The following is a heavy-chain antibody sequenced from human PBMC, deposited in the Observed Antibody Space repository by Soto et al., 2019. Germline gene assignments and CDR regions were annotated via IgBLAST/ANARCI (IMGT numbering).Heavy chain of an antibody. J-gene: IGHJ4*02. Sequence: PGGSLRLSCAASGFTFSSYAMTWVRQAPGRGLEWVSAISGSGDGDGTYYADSVKGRFTISRDNSKNTLYLQMDSLRAEDTSVYYCARDFRRMECFDYWGQGTLVTVSS. CDR3: ARDFRRMECFDY. CDR1: GFTFSSYA. V-gene: IGHV3-23*01. D-gene: IGHD1-1*01. CDR2: ISGSGDGDGT.